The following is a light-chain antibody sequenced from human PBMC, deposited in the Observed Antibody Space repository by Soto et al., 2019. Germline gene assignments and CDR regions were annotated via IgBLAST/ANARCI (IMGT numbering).Light chain of an antibody. CDR3: HQYHNFPRT. CDR2: DAS. J-gene: IGKJ1*01. CDR1: QSISSW. Sequence: QMTQSPSTLSATAGDRVTITCRASQSISSWLAWYQHKPGKAPKLLIYDASNLDSGVPSRFSGSGSGTEFSLTISNLQPDDCATYYCHQYHNFPRTFGQGTKVDIK. V-gene: IGKV1-5*01.